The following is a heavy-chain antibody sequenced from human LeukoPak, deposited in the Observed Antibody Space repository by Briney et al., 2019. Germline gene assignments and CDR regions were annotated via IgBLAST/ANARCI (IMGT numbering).Heavy chain of an antibody. CDR1: GGTFSSYA. CDR3: ASSDPYTYYYYMDV. D-gene: IGHD2-2*02. Sequence: ASVRVSCKASGGTFSSYAISWVRQAPGQGLEWMGGIIPIFGTANYAQKFQGRVTITTDESTSTAYMELSSLRSEDTAVYYCASSDPYTYYYYMDVWGKGTTVTVSS. V-gene: IGHV1-69*05. J-gene: IGHJ6*03. CDR2: IIPIFGTA.